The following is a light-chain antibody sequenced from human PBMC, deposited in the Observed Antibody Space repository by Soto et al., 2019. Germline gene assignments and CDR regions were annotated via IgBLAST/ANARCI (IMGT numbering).Light chain of an antibody. CDR1: QSISSW. CDR3: QYYNDYCWT. J-gene: IGKJ1*01. V-gene: IGKV1-5*03. Sequence: DIQLTQSPSTLSASVGDRVTITCRASQSISSWLAWYQQKPGKAPNFLIYKTSNLESGVPSRFSGSGYGTEFTLTISSLQPDDFATYYCQYYNDYCWTFGQGTKVEIK. CDR2: KTS.